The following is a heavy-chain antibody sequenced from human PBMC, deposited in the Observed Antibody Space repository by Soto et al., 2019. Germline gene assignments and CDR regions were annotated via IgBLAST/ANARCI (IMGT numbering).Heavy chain of an antibody. CDR2: IYYSGST. J-gene: IGHJ5*02. D-gene: IGHD6-6*01. Sequence: SESLSLTCVVSGCSISSSSYYWGWIRQPPGRGLEWIGSIYYSGSTYYNPSLKSRVTISVDTSKNQFSLKLSSVTAADTAVFYCARHRARNWFDPWGQGTLVTVSS. CDR3: ARHRARNWFDP. V-gene: IGHV4-39*01. CDR1: GCSISSSSYY.